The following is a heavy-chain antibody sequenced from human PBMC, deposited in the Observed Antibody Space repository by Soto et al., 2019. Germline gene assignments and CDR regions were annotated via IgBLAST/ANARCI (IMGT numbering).Heavy chain of an antibody. CDR3: TKGGHKPTGAAFYI. Sequence: QVQLVESGGGVVQPGRSVRLSCTASEFVFTNFAMHWVRQAPGKGLEWVASISFDGTNKYYADSVRGRFTISRDNSKNTLYLQMDSLRVEDTTVYYCTKGGHKPTGAAFYIWGQGTMVTVSS. D-gene: IGHD3-10*01. J-gene: IGHJ3*02. CDR2: ISFDGTNK. V-gene: IGHV3-30*18. CDR1: EFVFTNFA.